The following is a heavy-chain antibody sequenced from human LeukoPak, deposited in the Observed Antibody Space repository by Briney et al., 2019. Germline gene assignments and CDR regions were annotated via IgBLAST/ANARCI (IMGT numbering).Heavy chain of an antibody. CDR2: IYSGGNT. J-gene: IGHJ4*02. V-gene: IGHV3-66*01. Sequence: SGGSLRLSCAASGFSVSSNYMSWVRQAPGKGLEWVSVIYSGGNTYYADSVKGRFTISRDNSKNTLDLQMNSLRAEDTAVYYCARGDGYNFWDYWGQGTLVTVSS. CDR1: GFSVSSNY. CDR3: ARGDGYNFWDY. D-gene: IGHD5-24*01.